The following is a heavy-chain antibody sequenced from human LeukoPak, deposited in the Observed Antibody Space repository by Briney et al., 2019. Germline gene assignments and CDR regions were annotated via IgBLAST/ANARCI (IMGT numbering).Heavy chain of an antibody. CDR3: ARGAWGFPWDY. D-gene: IGHD3-16*01. CDR1: DGSFSNYY. Sequence: SETLSLTCAVYDGSFSNYYWTWIRQPPGKGLEWIGEINHSGGTNYGPSLKSRVAISVDTSKNQFSLRLSSVTAADTAVYYCARGAWGFPWDYWGQGTLVTVSS. CDR2: INHSGGT. J-gene: IGHJ4*02. V-gene: IGHV4-34*01.